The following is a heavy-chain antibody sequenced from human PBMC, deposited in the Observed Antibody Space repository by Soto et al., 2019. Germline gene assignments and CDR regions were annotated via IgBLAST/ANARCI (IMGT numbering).Heavy chain of an antibody. CDR2: IYWDDDK. CDR1: GFSLSTSGVG. D-gene: IGHD3-22*01. Sequence: QITLKESGPTLVKPTQTLTLTCTFSGFSLSTSGVGVGWIRQPPRKALEWLALIYWDDDKRYTPSLKSRLTFSKDTSKNLVVLTMTNMDPVDTATYYSAHMLAYAYYDSSGYSSFDYWGQGSLVTVSS. V-gene: IGHV2-5*02. CDR3: AHMLAYAYYDSSGYSSFDY. J-gene: IGHJ4*02.